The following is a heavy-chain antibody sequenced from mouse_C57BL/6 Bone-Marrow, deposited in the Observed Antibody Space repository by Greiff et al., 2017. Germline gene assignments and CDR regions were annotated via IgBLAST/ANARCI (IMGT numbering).Heavy chain of an antibody. CDR1: GYTFTDYN. Sequence: VQLQQSGPELVKPGASVQMSCKASGYTFTDYNMHWVKQSHGKSLEWIGYINPNNGGTSYNQKFKGKATLTVNKSSSTAYMELRSLTSEDSAVYYCARGANWGIYYYAMDYWGQGTSVTVSS. CDR2: INPNNGGT. V-gene: IGHV1-22*01. CDR3: ARGANWGIYYYAMDY. D-gene: IGHD4-1*01. J-gene: IGHJ4*01.